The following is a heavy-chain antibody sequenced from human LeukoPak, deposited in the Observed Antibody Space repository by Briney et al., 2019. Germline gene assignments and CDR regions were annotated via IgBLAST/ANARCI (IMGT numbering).Heavy chain of an antibody. J-gene: IGHJ4*02. V-gene: IGHV3-48*01. D-gene: IGHD3-10*01. CDR3: ASSWTTHYSGSYLGY. CDR1: GFTFSTYG. Sequence: PSGGSLRLSCEASGFTFSTYGMNWVHQAPGKGLEWVSYISSSSSTIYYADSVKGRFTISRDNSKNTLYLQMNSLRAEDTAVYYCASSWTTHYSGSYLGYWGQGTLVTVSS. CDR2: ISSSSSTI.